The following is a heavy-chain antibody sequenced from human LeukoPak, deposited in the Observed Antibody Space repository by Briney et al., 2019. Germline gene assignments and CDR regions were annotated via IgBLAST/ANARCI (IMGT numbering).Heavy chain of an antibody. CDR1: GSIFGDYG. CDR3: VTATYCSGGSCYFDY. D-gene: IGHD2-15*01. Sequence: GRSLRLSCTGSGSIFGDYGMSWFRQAPGKGLEWVSAISGSGGSTYYADSVKGRFTISRDNSKNTLYLQMNSLRAEDTAVYYCVTATYCSGGSCYFDYWGQGTLVTVSS. CDR2: ISGSGGST. V-gene: IGHV3-23*01. J-gene: IGHJ4*02.